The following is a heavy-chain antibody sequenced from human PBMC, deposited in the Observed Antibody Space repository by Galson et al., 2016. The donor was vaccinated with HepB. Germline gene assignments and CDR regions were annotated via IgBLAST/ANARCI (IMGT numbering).Heavy chain of an antibody. Sequence: SLRLSCAASGFTFRNYGMTWVRQAPGKGXXXVSXXXRXXXSTDLADSXXGRFTISRDNSKNTLSLQMNSLTADDTAIYYCVQGSTAPAVWGKGTTVTVSS. CDR1: GFTFRNYG. J-gene: IGHJ6*04. CDR3: VQGSTAPAV. CDR2: XXRXXXST. D-gene: IGHD2-2*01. V-gene: IGHV3-23*01.